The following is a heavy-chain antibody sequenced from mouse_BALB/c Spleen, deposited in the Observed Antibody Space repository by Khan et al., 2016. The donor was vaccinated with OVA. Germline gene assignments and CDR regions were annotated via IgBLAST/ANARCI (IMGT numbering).Heavy chain of an antibody. V-gene: IGHV3-2*02. CDR1: GYSITSGYA. D-gene: IGHD1-1*01. J-gene: IGHJ2*01. CDR3: ARGNYYGYYFDY. Sequence: VQLKESGPGLVKPSQSLSLTCTVTGYSITSGYAWNWIRQFPGNKLEWMGYISYSGGTSYNPSLKSRISITRDKSKNQFFLQLNSVTTEDTAAYYCARGNYYGYYFDYWGQGTPLTVSS. CDR2: ISYSGGT.